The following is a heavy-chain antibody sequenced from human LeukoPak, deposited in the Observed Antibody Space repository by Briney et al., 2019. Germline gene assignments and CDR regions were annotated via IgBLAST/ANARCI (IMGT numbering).Heavy chain of an antibody. V-gene: IGHV3-23*01. CDR3: AKDPMWFGEGDYKYYMDV. CDR2: ISGSGGKS. J-gene: IGHJ6*03. CDR1: GFTFSSYA. Sequence: GGSLRLSCAASGFTFSSYAMSWVRQAPGKGLEWVSGISGSGGKSYYSDSVKGRFTISRDNTKSMLYLQMNSLRVEDTALYYCAKDPMWFGEGDYKYYMDVWGKGTTVTVSS. D-gene: IGHD3-10*01.